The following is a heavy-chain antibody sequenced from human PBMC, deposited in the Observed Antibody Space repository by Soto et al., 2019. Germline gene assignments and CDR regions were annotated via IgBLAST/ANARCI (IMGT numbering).Heavy chain of an antibody. CDR2: INAYNGNT. CDR3: ARVLPAFEP. CDR1: VYTFTSYG. J-gene: IGHJ5*02. V-gene: IGHV1-18*01. Sequence: QVQLVQSGAEVKKPGASVKVSCKASVYTFTSYGISWVRQAPGQGLEWMGWINAYNGNTNYAQKLPGRVTMPTDTSTSTAYMELRSLRSYDTAVYYCARVLPAFEPWGQGTLVTVSS.